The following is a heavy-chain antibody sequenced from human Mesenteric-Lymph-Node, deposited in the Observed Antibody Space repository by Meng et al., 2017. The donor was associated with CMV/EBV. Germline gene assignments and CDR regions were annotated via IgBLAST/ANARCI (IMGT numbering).Heavy chain of an antibody. V-gene: IGHV3-23*01. CDR2: ISGSGGST. D-gene: IGHD3-9*01. CDR1: GFTFSSYA. J-gene: IGHJ5*02. Sequence: GESLKISCAASGFTFSSYAMSWVRQAPGKGLEWVSAISGSGGSTYYADSVKGRFTISRDNSKNTLFLQMNSLRAEDTAVYYCAKHLVREFVPGHWGPGYPWGQGTLVTVSS. CDR3: AKHLVREFVPGHWGPGYP.